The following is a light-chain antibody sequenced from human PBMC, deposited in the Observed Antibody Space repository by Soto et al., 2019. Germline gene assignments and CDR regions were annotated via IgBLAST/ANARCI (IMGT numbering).Light chain of an antibody. Sequence: DIQMTQSPSSLSASVGDRVTITCRASQSISSYLNWYQQKPGKAPNLLIYAASSLQSGVPSRFSGNGSGTDFTLTISSLQPEDFATYYCQQSYSTPPTFGQGTQVDIK. J-gene: IGKJ1*01. V-gene: IGKV1-39*01. CDR3: QQSYSTPPT. CDR2: AAS. CDR1: QSISSY.